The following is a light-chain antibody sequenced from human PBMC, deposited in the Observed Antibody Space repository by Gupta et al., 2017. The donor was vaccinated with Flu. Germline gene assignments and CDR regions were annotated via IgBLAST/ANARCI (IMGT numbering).Light chain of an antibody. CDR3: QQGLKTPYS. J-gene: IGKJ2*03. CDR1: QDIDIY. Sequence: DLQMTQTPSSLSASVGDTVTITCRAWQDIDIYLTWYQQRPGKAPQLLIYTASTLHTGVPSRFNGSGSGTEFTLTISRLQVEDVATYYCQQGLKTPYSFGLGTKVEI. V-gene: IGKV1-39*01. CDR2: TAS.